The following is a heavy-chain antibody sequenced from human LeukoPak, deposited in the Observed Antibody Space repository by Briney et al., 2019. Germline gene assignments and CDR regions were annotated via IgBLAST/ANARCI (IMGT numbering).Heavy chain of an antibody. J-gene: IGHJ6*03. Sequence: PGGSLRLSCAASGFTFSTYAMNWVRQAPGKGLEWVSAIGSSGGSTYYEDSVKGRFTISRDNSKNTLYLQMNSLRAEDTAIYYCAKCILTGYYKGYMDVWGKGTTVTISS. CDR2: IGSSGGST. V-gene: IGHV3-23*01. CDR1: GFTFSTYA. CDR3: AKCILTGYYKGYMDV. D-gene: IGHD3-9*01.